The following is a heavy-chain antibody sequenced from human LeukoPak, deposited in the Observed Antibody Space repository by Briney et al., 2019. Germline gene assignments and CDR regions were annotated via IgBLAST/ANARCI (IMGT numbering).Heavy chain of an antibody. CDR1: GFTFSSYA. CDR2: ISGSGGST. D-gene: IGHD5-24*01. J-gene: IGHJ4*02. CDR3: ARDNGDGYNLSYFDY. V-gene: IGHV3-23*01. Sequence: GGSLRLSCAASGFTFSSYAMSWVRQAPGKGLEWVSAISGSGGSTYYADSVKGRFTISRDNSKNTLYLQMNSLRAEDTAVYYCARDNGDGYNLSYFDYWGQGTLVTVSS.